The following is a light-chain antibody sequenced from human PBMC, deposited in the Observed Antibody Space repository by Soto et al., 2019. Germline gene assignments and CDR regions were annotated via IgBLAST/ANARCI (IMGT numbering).Light chain of an antibody. CDR3: TSHTSHNTLYV. CDR1: SSDVGGYNY. CDR2: EVS. J-gene: IGLJ1*01. Sequence: QSALTQPASVSGSPGQSITISCTGTSSDVGGYNYVSWYQQHPGKAPKLMIYEVSNRPSGVSNRFSRSKSGNAAPLTNSGPPAHDEAEYYSTSHTSHNTLYVFGTGTKLTVL. V-gene: IGLV2-14*01.